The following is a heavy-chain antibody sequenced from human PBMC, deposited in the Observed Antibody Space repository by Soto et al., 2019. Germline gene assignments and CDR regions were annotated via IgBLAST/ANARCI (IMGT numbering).Heavy chain of an antibody. Sequence: QVQLQESGPGLVKPSETLSLTCSVSGRSISSSSYYWAWIRQPPGKGLEWIGSVYFRGRSHYNPSLKSRVPVSVDTSKNQFSLELSSVTATDTAVYYCARAPYYEMLPGPANWFDPWGRGTLVTVSS. J-gene: IGHJ5*02. D-gene: IGHD3-9*01. CDR1: GRSISSSSYY. V-gene: IGHV4-39*01. CDR3: ARAPYYEMLPGPANWFDP. CDR2: VYFRGRS.